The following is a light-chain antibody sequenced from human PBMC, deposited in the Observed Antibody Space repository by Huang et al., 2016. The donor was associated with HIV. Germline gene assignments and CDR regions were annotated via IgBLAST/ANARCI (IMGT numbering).Light chain of an antibody. CDR2: AAS. CDR3: QQTDNIPWT. V-gene: IGKV1-39*01. CDR1: QSIRKF. Sequence: DIQMTQSPSSLSASVGDRVTIACRASQSIRKFLNWYQQKPGEAPKLLMHAASSLQSGVPSRFSGSGSGTDFTLTITSLQPEDFATYYCQQTDNIPWTFGQGTKVVIK. J-gene: IGKJ1*01.